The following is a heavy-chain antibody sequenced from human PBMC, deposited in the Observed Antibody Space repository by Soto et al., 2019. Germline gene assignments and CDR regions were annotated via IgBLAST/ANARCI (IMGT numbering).Heavy chain of an antibody. CDR1: GFTFTDHW. CDR2: IKPDGSEK. CDR3: VRIRGGGAYDL. Sequence: EVQLVESGGGLVQPGGSLRLSCVASGFTFTDHWMTWVRLAPGRRPEWVANIKPDGSEKYYMDSVRGRFAISRDNAKNSLSLLMNSLGPEDTAMFYCVRIRGGGAYDLWGQGTMVTVS. V-gene: IGHV3-7*05. D-gene: IGHD3-3*01. J-gene: IGHJ3*01.